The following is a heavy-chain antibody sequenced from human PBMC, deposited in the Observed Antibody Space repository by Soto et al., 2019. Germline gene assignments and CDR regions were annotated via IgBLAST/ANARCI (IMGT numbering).Heavy chain of an antibody. D-gene: IGHD1-26*01. CDR1: GYTFTSYG. J-gene: IGHJ4*02. CDR3: ARDGRYSGSYGGYYFDY. Sequence: QVQLVQSGAEVKKPGASVKVSCKASGYTFTSYGISWVRQAPGQGLEWMGWISANNGNTNYAQKIQGKVTMTTDTSTSTAYMELRSLRSDDTAVYYCARDGRYSGSYGGYYFDYWGQGTLVTVSS. V-gene: IGHV1-18*01. CDR2: ISANNGNT.